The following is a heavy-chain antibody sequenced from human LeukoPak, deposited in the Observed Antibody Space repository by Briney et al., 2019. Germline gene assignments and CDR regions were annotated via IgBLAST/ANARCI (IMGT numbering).Heavy chain of an antibody. Sequence: GGSLRLSCAASGFTFSTYAMNWVRQAPGKGLEWVAVISYDGRQNYYADSVKGRFTISRDNSKNTVSLQLSSLRPDDTAMYFCARDSPYKLWAVIDLWGQGTLVTVSS. J-gene: IGHJ5*02. V-gene: IGHV3-30*14. CDR1: GFTFSTYA. D-gene: IGHD2-21*01. CDR3: ARDSPYKLWAVIDL. CDR2: ISYDGRQN.